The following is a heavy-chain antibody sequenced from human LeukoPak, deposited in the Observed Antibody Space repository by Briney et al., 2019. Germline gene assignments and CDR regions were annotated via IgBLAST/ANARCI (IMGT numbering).Heavy chain of an antibody. CDR1: GFTFTNNW. CDR2: VNEDGSEQ. Sequence: GGSLRLSCAASGFTFTNNWTTWFRQAPGKGLEWVANVNEDGSEQNYLDSVKGRFTISRDNAKNSVYLQMNNLRVEETAVYYCARGRGWIDPWGQGTLVTVSS. D-gene: IGHD5-24*01. J-gene: IGHJ5*02. V-gene: IGHV3-7*01. CDR3: ARGRGWIDP.